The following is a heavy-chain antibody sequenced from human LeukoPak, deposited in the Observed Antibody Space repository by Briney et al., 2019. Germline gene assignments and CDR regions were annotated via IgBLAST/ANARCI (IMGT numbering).Heavy chain of an antibody. V-gene: IGHV3-21*01. D-gene: IGHD4-17*01. CDR2: ISSSSSYI. CDR1: GFTFSSYS. Sequence: PGGSLRLSCAASGFTFSSYSMDWVRQAPGKGLEWVSSISSSSSYIYYADSVKGRFTISRDNAKNSLYLQMNSLRAEDTAVYYCARDLVYGDYEEYYFDYWGQGTLVTVSS. J-gene: IGHJ4*02. CDR3: ARDLVYGDYEEYYFDY.